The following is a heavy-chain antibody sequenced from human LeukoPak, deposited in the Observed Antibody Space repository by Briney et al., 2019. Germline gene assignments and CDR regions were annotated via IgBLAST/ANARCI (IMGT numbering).Heavy chain of an antibody. D-gene: IGHD3-3*02. V-gene: IGHV3-30*18. CDR1: GFTFSSYD. Sequence: PGGSLRLSCAASGFTFSSYDMHWVRQAPGKGLEWVAVISYDGRNKYYPDSVKGRFTISRDNSKNTVYLQMNSLKVEDTATYYCAKYRDIFPTPPDCWGQGALVTVSS. J-gene: IGHJ4*02. CDR3: AKYRDIFPTPPDC. CDR2: ISYDGRNK.